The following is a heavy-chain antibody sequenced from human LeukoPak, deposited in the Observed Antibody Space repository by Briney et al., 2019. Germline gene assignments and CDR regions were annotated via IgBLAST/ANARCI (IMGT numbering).Heavy chain of an antibody. J-gene: IGHJ3*02. CDR3: ARGGLYYYDSSGPYKSVAFDI. CDR2: ISSSGINI. D-gene: IGHD3-22*01. Sequence: PGGSLRLSCAASGFTFSDYYMSWIRQAPGKGLEWVSYISSSGINIYYADSVKGRFTISRDNAKNSLYLQMNSLRAEDTAVYYCARGGLYYYDSSGPYKSVAFDIWGQGTMVTVSS. V-gene: IGHV3-11*01. CDR1: GFTFSDYY.